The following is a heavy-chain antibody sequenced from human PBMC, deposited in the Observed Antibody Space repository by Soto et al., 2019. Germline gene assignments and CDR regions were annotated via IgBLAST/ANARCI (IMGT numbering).Heavy chain of an antibody. D-gene: IGHD3-22*01. J-gene: IGHJ4*02. CDR2: ISANSGNT. Sequence: ASVKVSCKAFGFIFNNYAISWVRQAPGQGLEWMGWISANSGNTNYAQKLQGRVTMTTDTSTSTAYLELRSLRSDDTAVYYCATAGNYDSSGRDFWGQGTLVTVSS. CDR3: ATAGNYDSSGRDF. V-gene: IGHV1-18*04. CDR1: GFIFNNYA.